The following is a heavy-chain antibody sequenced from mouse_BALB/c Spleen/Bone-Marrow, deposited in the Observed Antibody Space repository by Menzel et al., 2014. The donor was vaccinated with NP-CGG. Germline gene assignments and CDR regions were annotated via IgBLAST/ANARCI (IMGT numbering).Heavy chain of an antibody. CDR2: IYPGDGDT. D-gene: IGHD5-1*01. J-gene: IGHJ4*01. CDR3: ASRGEYSYAMDY. CDR1: GCAFSMYW. Sequence: QVQLQQPGAELVRPGSSVKISCKASGCAFSMYWMNWMKQRPGQGLEWIGQIYPGDGDTNYNGKFKGKATLTADKSSSTAYIQLISLTSEDAAVYYCASRGEYSYAMDYWGQGTSVTVSS. V-gene: IGHV1-80*01.